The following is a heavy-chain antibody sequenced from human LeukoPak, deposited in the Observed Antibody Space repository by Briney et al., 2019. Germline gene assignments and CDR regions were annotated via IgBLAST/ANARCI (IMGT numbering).Heavy chain of an antibody. CDR1: GFTFNNYA. CDR3: AKQKVYSSSWYVLGY. CDR2: ISGGGETT. V-gene: IGHV3-23*01. J-gene: IGHJ4*02. Sequence: PGGSLRLSCAASGFTFNNYAMNWVRQAPGKGLEWVSSISGGGETTYYADSAKGRFTISRDNSKNTLYLQMNSLRAEDTAVYYCAKQKVYSSSWYVLGYWGQGTLVTVSS. D-gene: IGHD6-13*01.